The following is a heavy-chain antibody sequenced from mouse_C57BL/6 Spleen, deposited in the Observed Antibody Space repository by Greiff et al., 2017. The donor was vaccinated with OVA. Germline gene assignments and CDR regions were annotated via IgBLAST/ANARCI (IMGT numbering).Heavy chain of an antibody. J-gene: IGHJ3*01. CDR1: GYTFTSYW. V-gene: IGHV1-50*01. CDR3: ASWGSSGYVAY. D-gene: IGHD3-2*02. CDR2: IDPSDSYT. Sequence: VQLQQPGAELVKPGASVKLSCKASGYTFTSYWMQWVKQRPGQGLEWIGEIDPSDSYTNYNQKFKGKATLTVATSSSTAYMQLSSLTSEDSAVYYCASWGSSGYVAYWGQGTLVTVSA.